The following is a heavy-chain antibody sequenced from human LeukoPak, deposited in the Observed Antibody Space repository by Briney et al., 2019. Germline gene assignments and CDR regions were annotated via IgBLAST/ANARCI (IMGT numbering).Heavy chain of an antibody. CDR2: ISAYNGNT. Sequence: ASVKVSCKASGYTFTSYGISWVRQAPGQGLEWMGWISAYNGNTNYAQKLQGRVTMTTDTSTSTAYMELRSPRSDDTAVYYCARMSYGDYYFDYWGQGTLVTVSS. D-gene: IGHD4-17*01. CDR3: ARMSYGDYYFDY. J-gene: IGHJ4*02. V-gene: IGHV1-18*01. CDR1: GYTFTSYG.